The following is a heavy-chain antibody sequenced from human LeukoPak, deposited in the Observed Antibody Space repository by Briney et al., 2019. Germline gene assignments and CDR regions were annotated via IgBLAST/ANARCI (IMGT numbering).Heavy chain of an antibody. CDR1: GFTFSSYA. CDR3: ARILPRQYRPPYYYYMDV. V-gene: IGHV3-66*01. CDR2: IYSGGST. Sequence: GGSLRLSCAASGFTFSSYAMHWVRQAPGKGLEWVSVIYSGGSTYYADSVKGRFTISRDNAKNSLYLQMNSLRAEDTAVYYCARILPRQYRPPYYYYMDVWGKGTAVTVSS. J-gene: IGHJ6*03. D-gene: IGHD4-11*01.